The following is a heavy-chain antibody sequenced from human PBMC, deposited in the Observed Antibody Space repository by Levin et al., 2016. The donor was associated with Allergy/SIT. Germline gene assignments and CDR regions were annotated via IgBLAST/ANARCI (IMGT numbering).Heavy chain of an antibody. Sequence: ASVKVSCKASGYTFTSYDINWVRQATGQGLEWMGWMNPNSGNTGYAQKFQGRVTMTRNTSISTAYMELSSLRSEDTAVYYCARVGDYGGNSGPYAFDIWGQGTMVTVSS. CDR1: GYTFTSYD. D-gene: IGHD4-23*01. CDR2: MNPNSGNT. V-gene: IGHV1-8*01. J-gene: IGHJ3*02. CDR3: ARVGDYGGNSGPYAFDI.